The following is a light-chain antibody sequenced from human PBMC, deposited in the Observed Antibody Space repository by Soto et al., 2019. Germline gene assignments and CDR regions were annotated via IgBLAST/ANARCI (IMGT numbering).Light chain of an antibody. CDR3: QQYEIAPKT. Sequence: EIVLTQSPGTLSLSPGEGATLSCRASQSLRRNFLAWYQQKPGQAPSLLIYAASSRATGIPDRFSGSGSGTDFTLSISRLEPEDFAVYYCQQYEIAPKTFGQGTKVEIK. CDR1: QSLRRNF. CDR2: AAS. J-gene: IGKJ1*01. V-gene: IGKV3-20*01.